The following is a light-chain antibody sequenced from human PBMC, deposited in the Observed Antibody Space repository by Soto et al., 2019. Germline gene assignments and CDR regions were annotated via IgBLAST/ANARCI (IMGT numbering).Light chain of an antibody. CDR2: GNS. CDR3: QSYDSRLSGSGVV. J-gene: IGLJ2*01. V-gene: IGLV1-40*01. Sequence: QSVLTQPPSVSGAPGQRVTISCTGSSSNIGAGYDVHWYQQLPGTAPKLLIYGNSNRPSGVPDRFSGSKSGTSASLAITGIQAEDEADYYGQSYDSRLSGSGVVFGGGTKLTVL. CDR1: SSNIGAGYD.